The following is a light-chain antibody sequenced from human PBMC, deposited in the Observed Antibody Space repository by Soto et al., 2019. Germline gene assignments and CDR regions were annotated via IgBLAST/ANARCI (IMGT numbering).Light chain of an antibody. Sequence: QSALTQPASVSGSPGQSITISCVGTSSDIGYYNYVPWYQQHPGRVPKVIIFDVSNRRSGVSYRFSGTKSGNTASLTVSGLQAEDEAHYYCCSYTRSGTLIFGTGTKLTVL. J-gene: IGLJ1*01. CDR1: SSDIGYYNY. CDR2: DVS. V-gene: IGLV2-14*01. CDR3: CSYTRSGTLI.